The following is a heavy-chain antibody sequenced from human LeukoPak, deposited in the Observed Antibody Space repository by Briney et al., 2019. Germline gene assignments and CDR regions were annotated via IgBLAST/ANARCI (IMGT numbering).Heavy chain of an antibody. CDR3: ASEYCSGGNCYFDY. V-gene: IGHV5-51*01. D-gene: IGHD2-15*01. CDR2: IFPGDSDT. CDR1: EYSFASYC. Sequence: AESLKISCNGSEYSFASYCIVWVRQLPPQGLVWRGFIFPGDSDTRYSPSFQGQVTISADKSISTAYLQWSSLKASDTAIYYCASEYCSGGNCYFDYWGQGTLVTVSS. J-gene: IGHJ4*02.